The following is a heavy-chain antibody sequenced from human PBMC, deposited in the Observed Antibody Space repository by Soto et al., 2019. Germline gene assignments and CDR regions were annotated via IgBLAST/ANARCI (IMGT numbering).Heavy chain of an antibody. V-gene: IGHV3-23*01. D-gene: IGHD5-18*01. CDR2: ISGSGGST. J-gene: IGHJ4*02. CDR3: AKGGVGYSYGYYFDY. Sequence: PGGSLRLSCAASGFTFSSCAMSWVRQAPGKGLEWVSGISGSGGSTHYADSVKGRFTISRDNSKNTLYLQMNSLRAEDTAFFYCAKGGVGYSYGYYFDYWGQGTLVTVSS. CDR1: GFTFSSCA.